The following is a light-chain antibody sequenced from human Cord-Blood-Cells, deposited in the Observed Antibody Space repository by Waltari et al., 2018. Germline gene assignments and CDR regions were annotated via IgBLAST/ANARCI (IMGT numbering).Light chain of an antibody. CDR2: DVS. V-gene: IGLV2-14*01. CDR1: SSDVGGYNY. Sequence: QSALTQPASVSGSPGQSITISCTGTSSDVGGYNYVSWYQQHPGKAPKRMIYDVSKRPSGVSNRFSGSTSGNPAPLTISALQAEDEADYSCSSYTSSSPWVFGGGTKLTVL. J-gene: IGLJ3*02. CDR3: SSYTSSSPWV.